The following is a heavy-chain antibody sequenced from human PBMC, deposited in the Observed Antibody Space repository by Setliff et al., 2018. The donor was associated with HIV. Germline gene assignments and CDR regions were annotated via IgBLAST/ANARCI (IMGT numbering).Heavy chain of an antibody. CDR3: ARGRDIVVVVGAENSFYYYMDV. Sequence: ETLSLTCTVSDSGTYYWSWIRQPAGKGLEWIGRVSSRGDTNYNPSLKSRVTMSVDTSKNQFSLKLTSVTAADTAVYYCARGRDIVVVVGAENSFYYYMDVWGKGTTVTVS. V-gene: IGHV4-4*07. D-gene: IGHD2-15*01. CDR2: VSSRGDT. CDR1: DSGTYY. J-gene: IGHJ6*03.